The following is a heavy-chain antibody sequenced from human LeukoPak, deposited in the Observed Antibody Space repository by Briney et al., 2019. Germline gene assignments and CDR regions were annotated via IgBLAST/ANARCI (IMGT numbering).Heavy chain of an antibody. J-gene: IGHJ4*02. V-gene: IGHV4-38-2*01. CDR1: GFSFTSYYY. D-gene: IGHD2-15*01. CDR2: IHHTGDI. Sequence: WEPLTLTCGVSGFSFTSYYYWGWLRAPPGKGLGVLGAIHHTGDIYYEPSVKSRFTISRDTARNPVSLKLNSLTADDTAVYYCARHCYAATAPGLDYWGREPLVTVSS. CDR3: ARHCYAATAPGLDY.